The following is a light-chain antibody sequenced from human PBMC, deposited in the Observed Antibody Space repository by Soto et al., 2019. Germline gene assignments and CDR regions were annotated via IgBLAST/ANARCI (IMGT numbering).Light chain of an antibody. V-gene: IGKV3-15*01. J-gene: IGKJ1*01. Sequence: VMTQSPATLSVSPGERATLSCRASHSVSASLAWYQQKPGQAPRLLISGASTRAAGIQARFSGSGSGTDFTLTITSLQSEDFAVYYCKHYNAWPWTFGQGTKVDI. CDR3: KHYNAWPWT. CDR1: HSVSAS. CDR2: GAS.